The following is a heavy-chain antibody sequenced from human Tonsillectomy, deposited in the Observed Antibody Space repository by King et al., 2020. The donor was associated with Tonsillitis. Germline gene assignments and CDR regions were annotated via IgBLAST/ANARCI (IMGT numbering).Heavy chain of an antibody. Sequence: VQLVESGGGLVKPGGSLRLSCAASGFTFINAWMSWVRQAPGKGLEWVGRIKSKTDDGTTIYSAPVKVRFTTSRDDSKNTLYLQMNSPKTEDTAVYYCTTNFPNDYADSEIWGFWGQGTLVTVSS. V-gene: IGHV3-15*01. J-gene: IGHJ4*02. CDR2: IKSKTDDGTT. CDR1: GFTFINAW. CDR3: TTNFPNDYADSEIWGF. D-gene: IGHD4-17*01.